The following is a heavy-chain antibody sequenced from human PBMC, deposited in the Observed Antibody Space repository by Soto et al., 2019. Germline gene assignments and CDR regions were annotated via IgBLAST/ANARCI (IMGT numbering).Heavy chain of an antibody. V-gene: IGHV3-23*01. J-gene: IGHJ6*02. D-gene: IGHD4-4*01. CDR3: SKDLRRNKAIMDV. CDR1: GFTFSSYA. Sequence: GSLRLSCAASGFTFSSYAMSWVRQAPGQGLEWVSAISGSGGSTYYADSVKGRFTISRDNSKNTLYLQMNSLRAEDTAVYYCSKDLRRNKAIMDVWGQGTKVTV. CDR2: ISGSGGST.